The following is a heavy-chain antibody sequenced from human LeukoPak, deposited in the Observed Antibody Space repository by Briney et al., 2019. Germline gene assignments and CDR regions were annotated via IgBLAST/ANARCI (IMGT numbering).Heavy chain of an antibody. CDR2: ISSSGSSI. J-gene: IGHJ4*02. CDR3: AREGRLAAAGLDY. Sequence: GGSLRLSCAASGFTFSSYEMNWVRQAPGKGLEWVSYISSSGSSIYYADSVRGRFTISKDNAKNSLFLQMNSLRAEDTAVYYCAREGRLAAAGLDYWGQGTLVTVS. V-gene: IGHV3-48*03. CDR1: GFTFSSYE. D-gene: IGHD6-13*01.